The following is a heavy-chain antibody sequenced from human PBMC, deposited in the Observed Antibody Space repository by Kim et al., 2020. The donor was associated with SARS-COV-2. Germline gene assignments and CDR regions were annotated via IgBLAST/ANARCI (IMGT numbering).Heavy chain of an antibody. CDR3: ARAYFYNSSGYYAFYY. J-gene: IGHJ4*02. D-gene: IGHD3-22*01. V-gene: IGHV3-7*03. Sequence: DPGEGRFTTSRDNAKKSVYLQMNSLRAEDTAVYYCARAYFYNSSGYYAFYYWGQGALVTVSS.